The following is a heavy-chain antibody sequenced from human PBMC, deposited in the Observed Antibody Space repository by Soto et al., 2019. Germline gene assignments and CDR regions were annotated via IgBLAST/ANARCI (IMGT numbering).Heavy chain of an antibody. V-gene: IGHV3-48*03. CDR3: ARERKTGDYYYGMDV. CDR1: GFTFSSYE. D-gene: IGHD1-1*01. CDR2: ISSSGSTI. J-gene: IGHJ6*02. Sequence: GGSLRLSCAASGFTFSSYEMNWVRQAPGKGLEWVSYISSSGSTIYYADSVKGRFTISRDNAKNSLYLQMNSLRAEDTAVYYCARERKTGDYYYGMDVWGQGTTVTVSS.